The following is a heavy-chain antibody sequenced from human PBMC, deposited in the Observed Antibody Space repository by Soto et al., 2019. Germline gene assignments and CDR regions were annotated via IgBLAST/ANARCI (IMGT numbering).Heavy chain of an antibody. Sequence: SETLSLTCAVYGGSFSGYYWSWIRQPPGKGLEWIGEINHSGSTNYNPSLKSRVNKSVDTSKNQFSLKLSSVTAADTAVYYCAGYTYYYDSSGYYLSYFDYRGQGTLVTVSS. CDR2: INHSGST. D-gene: IGHD3-22*01. J-gene: IGHJ4*02. V-gene: IGHV4-34*01. CDR1: GGSFSGYY. CDR3: AGYTYYYDSSGYYLSYFDY.